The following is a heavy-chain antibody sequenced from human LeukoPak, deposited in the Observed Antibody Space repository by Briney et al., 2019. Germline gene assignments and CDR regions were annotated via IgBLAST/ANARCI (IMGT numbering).Heavy chain of an antibody. V-gene: IGHV3-21*01. CDR2: ISSSSSYI. Sequence: GSLRLSCAASGFTFSSYSMNWVRQAPGKGLEWVSSISSSSSYIYYADSVKGRFTISRDNAKNSLYLQMNSVRAEDTAVYYCARPYCDSTTCYYNDYWGQGTLVTVSS. D-gene: IGHD2-2*01. J-gene: IGHJ4*02. CDR3: ARPYCDSTTCYYNDY. CDR1: GFTFSSYS.